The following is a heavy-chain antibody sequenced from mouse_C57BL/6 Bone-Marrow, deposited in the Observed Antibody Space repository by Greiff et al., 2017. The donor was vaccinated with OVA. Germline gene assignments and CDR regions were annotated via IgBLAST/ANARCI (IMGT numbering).Heavy chain of an antibody. J-gene: IGHJ4*01. CDR1: GYTFTSYW. D-gene: IGHD1-1*01. Sequence: VQLQQPGAELVKPGASVTLSCKASGYTFTSYWMHWVKQRPGQGLEWIGMIHPNSGSTNYNEKFKSKATLTVDKSSSTAYMQLSSLTSEDSAVYYCARGASVVGGYAMDYWGQGTSVTVSS. CDR3: ARGASVVGGYAMDY. V-gene: IGHV1-64*01. CDR2: IHPNSGST.